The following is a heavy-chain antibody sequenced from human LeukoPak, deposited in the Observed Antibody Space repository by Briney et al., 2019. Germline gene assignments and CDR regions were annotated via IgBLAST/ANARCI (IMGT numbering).Heavy chain of an antibody. V-gene: IGHV1-69*05. Sequence: SVKVSCKASGGTFSSYAISWVRQAPGQGLAWMGGIIPIFGTANYAQKFQGRVTITTDESTSTAYMELSSLRSEDTAVYYCAGTDYYDSSGHYPTREGYYYYYMDVWGKGTTVTVSS. D-gene: IGHD3-22*01. CDR3: AGTDYYDSSGHYPTREGYYYYYMDV. J-gene: IGHJ6*03. CDR1: GGTFSSYA. CDR2: IIPIFGTA.